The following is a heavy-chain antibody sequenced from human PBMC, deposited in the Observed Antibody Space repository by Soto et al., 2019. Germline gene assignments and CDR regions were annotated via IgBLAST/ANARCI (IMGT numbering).Heavy chain of an antibody. Sequence: GESLKISCKGSGYSFTSYWIGWVRQMPGKGLEWMGIIYPGDSDTRYSPSFQGQVTISADKSISTAYLQWSSLKASDTSMYYCARQDGDYFQYYYGMDVWGQGTTVTVSS. V-gene: IGHV5-51*01. CDR1: GYSFTSYW. D-gene: IGHD4-17*01. J-gene: IGHJ6*02. CDR2: IYPGDSDT. CDR3: ARQDGDYFQYYYGMDV.